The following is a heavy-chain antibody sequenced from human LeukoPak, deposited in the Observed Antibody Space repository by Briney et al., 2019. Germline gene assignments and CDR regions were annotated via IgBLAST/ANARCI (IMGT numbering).Heavy chain of an antibody. V-gene: IGHV6-1*01. D-gene: IGHD6-13*01. Sequence: QTLSLTCAISGDSVSSNSAAWNWIRRSPSRGLEWLGRTYYRSKWYNDYAVSVKSRITINPDTSKNQFSLQLNSVPPEDTAEYYCARDFSSSWYYFDYWGQGTLVTVSS. J-gene: IGHJ4*02. CDR1: GDSVSSNSAA. CDR3: ARDFSSSWYYFDY. CDR2: TYYRSKWYN.